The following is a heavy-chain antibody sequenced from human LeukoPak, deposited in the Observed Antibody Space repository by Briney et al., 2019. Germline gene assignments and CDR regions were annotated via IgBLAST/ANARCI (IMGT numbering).Heavy chain of an antibody. CDR1: GGTFSSYA. CDR2: IIPIFGTA. Sequence: VKVSCKASGGTFSSYAISWVRQAPGQGLEWMGGIIPIFGTANYAQKFQGRVTITADESTSTAYMELSSLRSEDTAVYYCASARGYNLPFDYWGQGALVTVSS. D-gene: IGHD5-24*01. V-gene: IGHV1-69*13. J-gene: IGHJ4*02. CDR3: ASARGYNLPFDY.